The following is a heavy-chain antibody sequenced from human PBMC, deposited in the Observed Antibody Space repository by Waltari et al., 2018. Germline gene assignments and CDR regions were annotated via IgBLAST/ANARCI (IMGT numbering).Heavy chain of an antibody. CDR3: AKDAFGNTYLDH. Sequence: QVQLVESGGGVVQPGMSLRLSCAASGFSLSNFGMHWVRQAPGKGLGGVALTWFDGRKTYYADSVRGRFTISRDNSKNTLYLDINTLRVDDTAIYYCAKDAFGNTYLDHWGQGTLVTVSS. CDR2: TWFDGRKT. CDR1: GFSLSNFG. V-gene: IGHV3-33*06. J-gene: IGHJ5*02. D-gene: IGHD3-10*01.